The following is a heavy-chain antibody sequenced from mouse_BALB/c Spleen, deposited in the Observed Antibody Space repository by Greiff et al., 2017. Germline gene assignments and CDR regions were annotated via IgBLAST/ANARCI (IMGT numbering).Heavy chain of an antibody. CDR3: ARRGSQYYLDY. CDR1: GFTFSSYG. CDR2: ISSGGSYT. J-gene: IGHJ2*01. Sequence: DVHLVESGGDLVKPGGSLKLSCAASGFTFSSYGMSWVRQTPDKRLEWVATISSGGSYTYYPDSVKGRFTISRDNAKNTLYLQMSSLKSEDTAMYYCARRGSQYYLDYWGQGTTLTVSS. V-gene: IGHV5-6*01.